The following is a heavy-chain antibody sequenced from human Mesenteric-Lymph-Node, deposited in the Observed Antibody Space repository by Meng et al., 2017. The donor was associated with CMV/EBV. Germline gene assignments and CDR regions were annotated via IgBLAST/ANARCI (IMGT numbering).Heavy chain of an antibody. CDR2: IQYDGSHK. D-gene: IGHD3-10*01. Sequence: GESLKISCAASGFTFRNYAMHWVRQAPGKGLEWVALIQYDGSHKYHADSVKGRFTISRDNSKNTLYLQMNSLRAEDTAVYYCGKDLKGSYSLDYWGQGTLVTVSS. J-gene: IGHJ4*02. CDR1: GFTFRNYA. CDR3: GKDLKGSYSLDY. V-gene: IGHV3-30*02.